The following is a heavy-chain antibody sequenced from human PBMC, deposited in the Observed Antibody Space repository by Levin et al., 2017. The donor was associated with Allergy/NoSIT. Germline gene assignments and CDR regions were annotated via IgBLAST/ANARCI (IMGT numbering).Heavy chain of an antibody. CDR1: GGSFSGYY. J-gene: IGHJ4*02. CDR2: INHSGST. Sequence: SETLSLTCAVYGGSFSGYYWSWIRQPPGKGLEWIGEINHSGSTNYNPSLKSRVTISVDTSKNQFSLKLSSVTAADTAVYYCARGNRSEFDYWGQGTLVTVSS. D-gene: IGHD1-26*01. CDR3: ARGNRSEFDY. V-gene: IGHV4-34*01.